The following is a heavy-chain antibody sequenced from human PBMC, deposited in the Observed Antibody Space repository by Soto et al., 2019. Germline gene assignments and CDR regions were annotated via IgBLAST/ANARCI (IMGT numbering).Heavy chain of an antibody. Sequence: QVQLQESGPGLVKPSETLSLTCTVSDVSISSYYWSWIRQPPGKGLEWIGYIYYSGSTNYSPSLKRRVTISADTSKNQFSLKLSSVTAADTAVYYCARGIGYSYGLFDYWGQGTLVTVSS. D-gene: IGHD5-18*01. CDR1: DVSISSYY. CDR2: IYYSGST. J-gene: IGHJ4*02. V-gene: IGHV4-59*01. CDR3: ARGIGYSYGLFDY.